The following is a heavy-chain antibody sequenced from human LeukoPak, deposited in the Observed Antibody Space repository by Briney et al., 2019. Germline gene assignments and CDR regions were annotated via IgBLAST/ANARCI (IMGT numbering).Heavy chain of an antibody. CDR1: GYSFTSYW. Sequence: GESLKISCKGSGYSFTSYWIGWVRQMPGKGLEWMGIIYPGDSDTRYSPSFQGQVTISADKSISTAYLQWSSLKASDTAMYYCARAYYYDSSGYRWGLWFDPWGQGTLVTVSS. CDR3: ARAYYYDSSGYRWGLWFDP. D-gene: IGHD3-22*01. J-gene: IGHJ5*02. CDR2: IYPGDSDT. V-gene: IGHV5-51*01.